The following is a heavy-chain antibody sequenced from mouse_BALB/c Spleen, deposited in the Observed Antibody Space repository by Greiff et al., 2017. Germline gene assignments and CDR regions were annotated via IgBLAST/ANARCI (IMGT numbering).Heavy chain of an antibody. CDR1: GFTFSSYA. V-gene: IGHV5-9-4*01. J-gene: IGHJ3*01. CDR3: ASYYGNYGFAY. CDR2: ISSGGSYT. D-gene: IGHD2-1*01. Sequence: EVKLMESGGGLVKPGGSLKLSCAASGFTFSSYAMSWVRQSPEKRLEWVAEISSGGSYTYYPDTVTGRFTISRDNAKNTLYLEMSSLRSEDTAMYYCASYYGNYGFAYWGQGTLVTVSA.